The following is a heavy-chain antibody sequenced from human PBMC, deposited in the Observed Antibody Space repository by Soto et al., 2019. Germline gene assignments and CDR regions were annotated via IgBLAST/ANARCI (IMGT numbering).Heavy chain of an antibody. CDR1: GFTFGDYA. CDR3: TREMGHYYGSGSYYQLLYYFDY. CDR2: IRSKAYGGTT. Sequence: EVQLVESGGGLVQPGRSLRLSCTASGFTFGDYAMSWVRQAPGKGLEWVGFIRSKAYGGTTEYAASVKGRFTISRDDSKSIAYLQMNSLKTEDTAVYYCTREMGHYYGSGSYYQLLYYFDYWGQGTLVTVSS. D-gene: IGHD3-10*01. J-gene: IGHJ4*02. V-gene: IGHV3-49*04.